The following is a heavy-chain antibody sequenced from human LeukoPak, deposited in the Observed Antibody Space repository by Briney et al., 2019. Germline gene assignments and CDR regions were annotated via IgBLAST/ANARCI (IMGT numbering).Heavy chain of an antibody. CDR3: ARDKPEDY. V-gene: IGHV3-21*01. J-gene: IGHJ4*02. CDR1: GFTFRNYW. CDR2: ISSSSSYI. Sequence: PGGSLRLSCAASGFTFRNYWMSWVRQAPGKGLEWVSSISSSSSYIYYADSVKGRFTISRDNAKNSLYLQMNSLRAEDTAVYYCARDKPEDYWGQGTLVAVSS.